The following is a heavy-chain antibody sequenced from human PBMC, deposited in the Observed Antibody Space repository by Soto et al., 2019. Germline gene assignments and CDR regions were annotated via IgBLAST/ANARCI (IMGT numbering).Heavy chain of an antibody. V-gene: IGHV4-59*08. J-gene: IGHJ6*02. Sequence: SETLSLTCTVSGGSISTYYWSWIRQPPGKGLEWIGYIYYSGSTNYNPSLKSRVTISVDTSKDQFSLKLSSVTAADTAVYYCARHNGPLYVGYYYDMDVWGQGTTVTVSS. CDR3: ARHNGPLYVGYYYDMDV. CDR1: GGSISTYY. D-gene: IGHD3-16*01. CDR2: IYYSGST.